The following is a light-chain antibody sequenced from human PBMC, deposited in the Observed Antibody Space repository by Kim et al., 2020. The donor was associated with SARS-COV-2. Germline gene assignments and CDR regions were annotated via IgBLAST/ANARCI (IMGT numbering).Light chain of an antibody. CDR1: QSLLTSDGNTY. Sequence: PAPISCRSSQSLLTSDGNTYFHWFLQRPGQSPRRLIYKLSNRESGVPDRFSGSGSGTDFTLKISRMEAEDVGVYYCMQTIHWPGTFGQGTKVDIK. CDR2: KLS. V-gene: IGKV2-30*01. CDR3: MQTIHWPGT. J-gene: IGKJ1*01.